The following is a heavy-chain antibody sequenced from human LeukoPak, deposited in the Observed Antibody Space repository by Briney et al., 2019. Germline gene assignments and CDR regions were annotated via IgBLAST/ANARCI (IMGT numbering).Heavy chain of an antibody. CDR1: GFPFSDYY. J-gene: IGHJ3*02. CDR2: ISSSGSTI. Sequence: RTGGSLRLSCAASGFPFSDYYMSWIRQAPGKGLEWVSYISSSGSTIYYADSVKGRFTISRDNAKNSLYLQMNSLRAEDTAVYYCAGTEYQLLPIWGQGTMVTVSS. V-gene: IGHV3-11*01. CDR3: AGTEYQLLPI. D-gene: IGHD2-2*01.